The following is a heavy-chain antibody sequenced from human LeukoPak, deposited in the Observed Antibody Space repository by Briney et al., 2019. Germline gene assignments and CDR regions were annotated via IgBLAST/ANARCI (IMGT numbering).Heavy chain of an antibody. D-gene: IGHD1-1*01. Sequence: PSETLSLTCAVYGGSFSGYYWSWIRQPPGKGLEWIGEINHSGSTYYNPSLKSRVTISVDTSKNQFSLKLSSVTAADTAVYYCARRGKLEPLNWFDPWGQGTLVTVSS. CDR1: GGSFSGYY. CDR2: INHSGST. V-gene: IGHV4-34*01. CDR3: ARRGKLEPLNWFDP. J-gene: IGHJ5*02.